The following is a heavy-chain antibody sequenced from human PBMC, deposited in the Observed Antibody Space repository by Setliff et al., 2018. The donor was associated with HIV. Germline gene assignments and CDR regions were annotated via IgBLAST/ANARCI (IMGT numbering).Heavy chain of an antibody. CDR1: GGSISSGAYY. D-gene: IGHD3-10*01. Sequence: PSETLSLTCGVSGGSISSGAYYWSWIRQHPGKGLEWIGYIYYSGSTDYNPSLQSRVTISVDTSKNQFSLKLSSVTAADTAVYYCARGGYYSGSGMNYHYYGLDVWGQGTTVTVSS. CDR2: IYYSGST. J-gene: IGHJ6*02. V-gene: IGHV4-31*11. CDR3: ARGGYYSGSGMNYHYYGLDV.